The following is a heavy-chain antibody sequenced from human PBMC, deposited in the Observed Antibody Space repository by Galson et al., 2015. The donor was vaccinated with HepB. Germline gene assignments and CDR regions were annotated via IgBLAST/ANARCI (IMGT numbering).Heavy chain of an antibody. D-gene: IGHD6-19*01. Sequence: SLRLSCAASGFTFSYYAMSWVRQAPGKGLEWISAITPIGDNTYSAHSMKGRFTISRDNSRNTLFLQMNSLRADDTAIYFCAKVFPEKTDGWYRQALYYFDSWGQGTRVTVSS. CDR3: AKVFPEKTDGWYRQALYYFDS. V-gene: IGHV3-23*01. J-gene: IGHJ4*02. CDR2: ITPIGDNT. CDR1: GFTFSYYA.